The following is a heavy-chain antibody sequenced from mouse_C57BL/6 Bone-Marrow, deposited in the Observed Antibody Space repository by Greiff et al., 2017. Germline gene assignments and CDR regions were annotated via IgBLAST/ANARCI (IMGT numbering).Heavy chain of an antibody. CDR1: GYTFTDYN. J-gene: IGHJ3*01. CDR3: ARLLFAY. V-gene: IGHV1-18*01. Sequence: VHVKQSGPELVKPGASVKIPCKASGYTFTDYNMDWVKQSHGKSLEWIGDINPNNGGTIYNQKFKGKATLTVDKSSSTAYMELRSLTSEDTAVYYCARLLFAYWGQGTLVTVSA. CDR2: INPNNGGT.